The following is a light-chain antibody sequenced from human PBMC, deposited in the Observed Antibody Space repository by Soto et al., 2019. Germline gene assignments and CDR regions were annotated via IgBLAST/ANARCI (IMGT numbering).Light chain of an antibody. CDR2: KAS. V-gene: IGKV1-5*03. CDR1: HQSIRW. Sequence: IIQSPTARAASVGGRVPIHCRGRHQSIRWLAWYQQKAGRAPKLMMYKASTLESGGAPTISGSRAWAEVTLTISSLLHDEFAAYYCQQYNSYSRTFGQGTKVDIK. CDR3: QQYNSYSRT. J-gene: IGKJ1*01.